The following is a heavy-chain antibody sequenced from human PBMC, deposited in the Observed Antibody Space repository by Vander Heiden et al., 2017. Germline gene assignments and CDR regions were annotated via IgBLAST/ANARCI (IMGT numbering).Heavy chain of an antibody. Sequence: EVQLLESGGGLVQPGGSLRLSCAASGFTFSSYAMSWVRQAPGKGLEWVSAISGSGGSTYYADSVKGRFTISRDNSKNTLDLQMNSMRAEETAVYYCAKENDDGAGTLPPYGYWGQGTMVTVSS. J-gene: IGHJ4*02. CDR2: ISGSGGST. CDR3: AKENDDGAGTLPPYGY. CDR1: GFTFSSYA. D-gene: IGHD3-10*01. V-gene: IGHV3-23*01.